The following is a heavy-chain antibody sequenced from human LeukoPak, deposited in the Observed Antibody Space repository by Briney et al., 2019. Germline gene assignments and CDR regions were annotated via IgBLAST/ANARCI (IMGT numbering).Heavy chain of an antibody. Sequence: SQTLSLTCTVSGGSISSGSYYWSWIRQPAGKGLEWIGRIYTSGSTNYNPSLKSRVTISVDTSKNQFSLKLSSVTAADTAVYYCARAGHCSSTSCYGYYYYYMDVWGKGTTVTVSS. CDR2: IYTSGST. CDR3: ARAGHCSSTSCYGYYYYYMDV. CDR1: GGSISSGSYY. D-gene: IGHD2-2*01. J-gene: IGHJ6*03. V-gene: IGHV4-61*02.